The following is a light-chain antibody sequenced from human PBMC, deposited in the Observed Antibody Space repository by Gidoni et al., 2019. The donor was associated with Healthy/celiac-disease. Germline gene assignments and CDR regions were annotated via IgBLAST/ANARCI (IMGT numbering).Light chain of an antibody. V-gene: IGKV1-5*03. CDR3: QQYNRYPMCS. J-gene: IGKJ2*04. CDR2: KAS. Sequence: DIQMTQSPSTLSASVGDRVTITCRASQSISNWLAWYQQKPGKAPKLLIYKASSLESGVPSRFSGSGSGTEFTLTISSLQPDDFATYYCQQYNRYPMCSFXXXTKLEIK. CDR1: QSISNW.